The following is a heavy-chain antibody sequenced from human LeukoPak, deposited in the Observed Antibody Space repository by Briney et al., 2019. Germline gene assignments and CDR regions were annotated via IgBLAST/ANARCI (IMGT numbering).Heavy chain of an antibody. CDR3: ARDPEDDLLAAFDI. V-gene: IGHV4-59*01. CDR1: GGSIRSYY. CDR2: IYYSGRI. J-gene: IGHJ3*02. D-gene: IGHD3-9*01. Sequence: PSETLSLTCTVSGGSIRSYYWNWIRQTPGKGLKWIGHIYYSGRINYNPSLKSRVTISVDASKNQCSLKLTSVTAADTAVYYCARDPEDDLLAAFDIWGQGTMVTVSS.